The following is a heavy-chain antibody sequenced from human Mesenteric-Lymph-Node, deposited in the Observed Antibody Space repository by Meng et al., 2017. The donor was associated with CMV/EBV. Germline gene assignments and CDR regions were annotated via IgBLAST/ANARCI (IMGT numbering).Heavy chain of an antibody. CDR1: GFTFNKYE. V-gene: IGHV3-48*03. CDR3: ARGGAGSYYNTGYDWYFEL. CDR2: ISSSGDRT. Sequence: GESLKISCAASGFTFNKYEMNWVRQAPRKGLEWLSYISSSGDRTYYAESVKGRFSISRDNSKNTLYLQMNSLRAEDTAVYYCARGGAGSYYNTGYDWYFELWGRGTLVTVSS. J-gene: IGHJ2*01. D-gene: IGHD3-10*01.